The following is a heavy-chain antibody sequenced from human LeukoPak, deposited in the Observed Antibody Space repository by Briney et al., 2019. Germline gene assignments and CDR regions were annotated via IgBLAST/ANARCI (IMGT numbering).Heavy chain of an antibody. CDR1: GFSFSDAW. J-gene: IGHJ4*02. CDR2: IESKTDGGTT. V-gene: IGHV3-15*04. D-gene: IGHD3-10*01. Sequence: GGSLRLSCAASGFSFSDAWMSWVRQIPGKGLEWIGRIESKTDGGTTDYAAPVKGRFTISRDDSTNTLYLQMNSLKSEDTAVYYCTTYGSGRKFDYWGQGILVTVSS. CDR3: TTYGSGRKFDY.